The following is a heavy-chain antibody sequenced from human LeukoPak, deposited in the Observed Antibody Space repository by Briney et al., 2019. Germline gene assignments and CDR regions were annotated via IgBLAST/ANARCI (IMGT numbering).Heavy chain of an antibody. J-gene: IGHJ4*02. D-gene: IGHD3-3*01. CDR1: GFTFSSYS. V-gene: IGHV3-48*01. Sequence: PGGSLRLSCAASGFTFSSYSMNWVRQAPGKGLEWVSYISSSSSTIYYADSVKGRFTISRDNSKNTLYLQMNSLRVEDTAVYYCATLFLEWLLHDYWGQGTLVTVSS. CDR3: ATLFLEWLLHDY. CDR2: ISSSSSTI.